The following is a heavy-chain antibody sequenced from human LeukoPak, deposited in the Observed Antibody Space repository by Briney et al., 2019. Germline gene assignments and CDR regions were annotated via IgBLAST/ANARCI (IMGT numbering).Heavy chain of an antibody. J-gene: IGHJ4*02. CDR2: IGSSGSPI. CDR1: GFSFSSCS. V-gene: IGHV3-48*01. CDR3: ASLTGGWYNGPHWGGSFDY. D-gene: IGHD6-19*01. Sequence: GGSLRLSCAASGFSFSSCSMTWVRQAPGKGLEWLSYIGSSGSPIYYADSVKGRFTVSRDNAKNSLYLQMNSLRAEDTAVYYCASLTGGWYNGPHWGGSFDYWGQGTLVTVSS.